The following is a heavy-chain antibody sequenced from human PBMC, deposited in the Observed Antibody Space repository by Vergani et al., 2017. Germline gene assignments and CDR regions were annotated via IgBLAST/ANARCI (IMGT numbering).Heavy chain of an antibody. Sequence: EVQLLESGGGLVQPGGSLRLSCAASGFTFSSYAMSWVRQAPGKGLEWVSAISGSGGSTYYADAVKGRFTISRDNSKNTLYLQMNSLRAEDTAVYYCAKGGPLYSSTLGYVDYWGQGTLVTVSS. CDR2: ISGSGGST. CDR3: AKGGPLYSSTLGYVDY. J-gene: IGHJ4*02. D-gene: IGHD6-13*01. V-gene: IGHV3-23*01. CDR1: GFTFSSYA.